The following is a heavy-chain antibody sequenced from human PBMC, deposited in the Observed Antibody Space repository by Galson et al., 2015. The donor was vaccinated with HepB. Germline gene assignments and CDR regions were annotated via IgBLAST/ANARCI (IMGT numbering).Heavy chain of an antibody. CDR2: ISSSSSYI. D-gene: IGHD3-3*01. CDR3: ARPLDYDFWSGYAY. CDR1: GFTFSSYS. J-gene: IGHJ4*02. V-gene: IGHV3-21*01. Sequence: SLRLSCAASGFTFSSYSMNWVRQAPGKGLEWVSSISSSSSYIYYADSVKGRFTISRDNAKNTLYLQMNSLRAEDTAVYYCARPLDYDFWSGYAYWGQGTLVTVSS.